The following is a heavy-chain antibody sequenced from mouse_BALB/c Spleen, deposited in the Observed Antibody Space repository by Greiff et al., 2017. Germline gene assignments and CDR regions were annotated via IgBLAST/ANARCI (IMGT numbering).Heavy chain of an antibody. CDR3: ARAYDGYPDY. V-gene: IGHV5-9-3*01. J-gene: IGHJ2*01. Sequence: EVKLVESGGGLVKPGGSLKLSCAASGFTFSSYAMSWVRQTPEKRLEWVATISSGGSYTYYPDSVKGRFTISRDNAKNTLYLQMSSLRSENTAMYYCARAYDGYPDYWGQGTTLTVSS. CDR2: ISSGGSYT. CDR1: GFTFSSYA. D-gene: IGHD2-3*01.